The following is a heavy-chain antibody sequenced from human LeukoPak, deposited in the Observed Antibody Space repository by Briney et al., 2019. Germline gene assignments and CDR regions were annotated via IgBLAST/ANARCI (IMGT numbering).Heavy chain of an antibody. D-gene: IGHD4-17*01. J-gene: IGHJ4*02. Sequence: ASVKVSCKASGYTFTSYYMHWVRQAPGQGLEWMGVINPSGGTTNYAQKFQGKVTMTRDTSTSTVYMELSSLRSEDTAVYYCARAEESQGLYGDYVGYFDYWGQGTLVTVSS. CDR1: GYTFTSYY. V-gene: IGHV1-46*01. CDR2: INPSGGTT. CDR3: ARAEESQGLYGDYVGYFDY.